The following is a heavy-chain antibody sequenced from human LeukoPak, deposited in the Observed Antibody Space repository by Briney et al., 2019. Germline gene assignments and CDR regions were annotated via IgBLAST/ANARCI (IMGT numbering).Heavy chain of an antibody. CDR2: ISSSSTYI. V-gene: IGHV3-21*01. J-gene: IGHJ5*02. CDR3: ARDLHFWEPPMHGNWFDP. D-gene: IGHD3-3*02. Sequence: PGGSLRLSCAASGFIFSTYSMQWVRQAPGKGLEWVSSISSSSTYISYADSVKARFTISRDDAENSLYLQMNSLRVEDTAVYYCARDLHFWEPPMHGNWFDPWGQGTLVTVSS. CDR1: GFIFSTYS.